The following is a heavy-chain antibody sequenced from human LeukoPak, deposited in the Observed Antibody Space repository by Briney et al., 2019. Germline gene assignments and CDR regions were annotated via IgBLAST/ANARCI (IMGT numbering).Heavy chain of an antibody. CDR3: ARTGIAVAGKPHYYYYYGIDV. Sequence: SETLSLTCTVSGGSISSYYWSWIRQPPGKGLEWIGYIYYSGSTNYNPSLKSRVTISVDTSKNQFSLRLSSVTAADTAVYYCARTGIAVAGKPHYYYYYGIDVWGQGTTVTVSS. CDR1: GGSISSYY. J-gene: IGHJ6*02. D-gene: IGHD6-19*01. CDR2: IYYSGST. V-gene: IGHV4-59*01.